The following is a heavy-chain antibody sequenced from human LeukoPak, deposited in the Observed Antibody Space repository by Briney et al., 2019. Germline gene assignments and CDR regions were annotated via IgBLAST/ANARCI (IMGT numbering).Heavy chain of an antibody. Sequence: GGSLRLSCAASGFSIMNSAMNWVRQAPGKGLEWVAVISYDGSNKYYADSVKGRFTISRDNSKNTLYLQMNSLRAEDTAVYYCAKDTLINYYGSGSLNYWGQGTLVTVSS. CDR2: ISYDGSNK. J-gene: IGHJ4*02. D-gene: IGHD3-10*01. CDR3: AKDTLINYYGSGSLNY. CDR1: GFSIMNSA. V-gene: IGHV3-30-3*01.